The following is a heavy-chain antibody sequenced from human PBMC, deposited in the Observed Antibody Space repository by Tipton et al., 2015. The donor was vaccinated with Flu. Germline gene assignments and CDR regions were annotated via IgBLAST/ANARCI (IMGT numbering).Heavy chain of an antibody. J-gene: IGHJ4*02. CDR3: ASHSYSRGRAGH. D-gene: IGHD4-11*01. CDR2: IFYSGSA. V-gene: IGHV4-39*07. CDR1: GGSIRSPNYY. Sequence: TLSLTCIVSGGSIRSPNYYWAWIRQPPGKGLEWIANIFYSGSAYYSPSFESRVTISVDTSKNQFSLRVTNVTAADTAVYYCASHSYSRGRAGHWGQGTLVTVSS.